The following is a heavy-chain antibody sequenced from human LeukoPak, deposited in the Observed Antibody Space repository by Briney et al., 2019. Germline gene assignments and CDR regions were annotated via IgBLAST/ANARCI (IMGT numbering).Heavy chain of an antibody. V-gene: IGHV3-21*01. D-gene: IGHD3-3*01. CDR2: ISSSSSYI. J-gene: IGHJ3*02. CDR1: GFTFSSYS. CDR3: ARDNSYDFWSGYYAFDI. Sequence: GGSLRLSCAASGFTFSSYSMNWVRQAPGKGLEWVSSISSSSSYIYYADSVKGRFTIPRDNAKNSLYLQMNRLRAEDTAVYYCARDNSYDFWSGYYAFDIWGQGTMVTVSS.